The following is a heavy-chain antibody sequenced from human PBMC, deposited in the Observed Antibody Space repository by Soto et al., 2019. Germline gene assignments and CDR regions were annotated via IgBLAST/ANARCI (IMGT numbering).Heavy chain of an antibody. CDR1: GGTLNNYA. D-gene: IGHD3-3*01. Sequence: QVQLVQSGAEVKKPGSSVRVSCKASGGTLNNYAIDWVRQAPGQGLEWMGGILPVSAPPDYAQKFQGRVSITADHSTSTVYMELSRLKSDDTAVYLCATDSNYDVSNSFWGQGTLVTVSS. V-gene: IGHV1-69*01. CDR3: ATDSNYDVSNSF. J-gene: IGHJ4*02. CDR2: ILPVSAPP.